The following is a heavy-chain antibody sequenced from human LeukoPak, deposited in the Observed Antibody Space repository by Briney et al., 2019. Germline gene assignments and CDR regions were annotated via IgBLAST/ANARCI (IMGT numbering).Heavy chain of an antibody. V-gene: IGHV3-23*01. CDR2: ISGSDPGT. D-gene: IGHD3-10*01. CDR1: GFMFSKYA. CDR3: AKAYTSGSYFIDDAFDI. J-gene: IGHJ3*02. Sequence: GGSLRLSCAASGFMFSKYAMGWVRQAPGRGLEWVSAISGSDPGTYYADSVKGRFSISRDNSKNTLYLQMNSLRAEDTAVYYCAKAYTSGSYFIDDAFDIWGQGTMVTASS.